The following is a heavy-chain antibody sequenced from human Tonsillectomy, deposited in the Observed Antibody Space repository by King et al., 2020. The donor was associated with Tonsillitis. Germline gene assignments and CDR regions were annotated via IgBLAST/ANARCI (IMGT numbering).Heavy chain of an antibody. CDR2: XNHRGST. CDR1: GGSFSGYN. J-gene: IGHJ6*02. Sequence: VQLQQWGAGLLKPSETLSLTCAXYGGSFSGYNWSWIRQSPGXGLEWIGEXNHRGSTNYNPSXXSRVTIXLDTSKNQFSLRLNSMTAADTPGYYCARMAVVLRXXGWGXXXTVTVSS. V-gene: IGHV4-34*01. CDR3: ARMAVVLRXXG. D-gene: IGHD3-3*01.